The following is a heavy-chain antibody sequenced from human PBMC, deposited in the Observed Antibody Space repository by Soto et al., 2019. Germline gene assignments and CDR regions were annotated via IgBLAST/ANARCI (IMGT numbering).Heavy chain of an antibody. CDR2: IIPTFGTA. Sequence: QVQRVQSGAEVKKPGSSVKVSCKASGGTFSSYAISWVRQAPGQGLEWMGGIIPTFGTANYAQKFQGRVTITADESTSTAYMELSSLRSEDTAVYYCARSHDGGDCISTSCYAYYGMDVWGQGTTVTVSS. D-gene: IGHD2-2*01. CDR1: GGTFSSYA. V-gene: IGHV1-69*12. CDR3: ARSHDGGDCISTSCYAYYGMDV. J-gene: IGHJ6*02.